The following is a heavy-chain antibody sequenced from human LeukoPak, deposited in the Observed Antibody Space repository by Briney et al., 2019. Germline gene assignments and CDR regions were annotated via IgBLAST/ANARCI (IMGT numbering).Heavy chain of an antibody. CDR1: GFTFSSYA. CDR2: ISDSGGSA. D-gene: IGHD3-10*01. CDR3: AKSRFQLRVVRGVTDY. J-gene: IGHJ4*02. Sequence: GGSLRLSCAASGFTFSSYAMNWVRQTPGKGLEWVSSISDSGGSAYYADSVKGRSTISRDNSKNTLYLQMSSLRAEDTAVYYCAKSRFQLRVVRGVTDYWGQGTLVTVSS. V-gene: IGHV3-23*01.